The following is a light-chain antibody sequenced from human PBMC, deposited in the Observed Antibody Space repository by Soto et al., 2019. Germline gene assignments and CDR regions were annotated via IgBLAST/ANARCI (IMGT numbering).Light chain of an antibody. CDR3: QQYYNTPFT. Sequence: DIVMTQSPDSLAVSLGERATINCKSSQSVLYSSNNKNYLAWYQQNPGQPPKLLIYWASTRESGVPDRFSGSGSGTDFTLTINSLQAADVAVYYCQQYYNTPFTFGPGTKVYIK. CDR2: WAS. CDR1: QSVLYSSNNKNY. J-gene: IGKJ3*01. V-gene: IGKV4-1*01.